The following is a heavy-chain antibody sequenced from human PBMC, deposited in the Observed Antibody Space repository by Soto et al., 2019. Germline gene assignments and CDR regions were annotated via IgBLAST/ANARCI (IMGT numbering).Heavy chain of an antibody. D-gene: IGHD6-19*01. CDR3: ARNEGPVAGALDY. CDR1: GFSLRTSGVG. Sequence: QITLKESGPTLVKPTQTLTLTCTFSGFSLRTSGVGVAWTRQAPGKALEWLALIYWDDDKRYSSSLKSRLTITKDTSKKQVVLTVTNMDPADTATYYCARNEGPVAGALDYWGQGTLVTVSS. J-gene: IGHJ4*02. V-gene: IGHV2-5*02. CDR2: IYWDDDK.